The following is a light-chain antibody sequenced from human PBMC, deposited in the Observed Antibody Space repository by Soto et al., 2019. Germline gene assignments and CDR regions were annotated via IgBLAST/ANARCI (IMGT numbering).Light chain of an antibody. Sequence: QSVLTQPASVSGSPGQSITISCTGTSSDVGGYNLVSWYQQHPGKAPKLMIYEVSKRPSGVSNRFSGSKSGNTASLTISGLQAEDEADYYCCSYAGSPFYVFGTGTKVTVL. CDR1: SSDVGGYNL. CDR2: EVS. V-gene: IGLV2-23*02. CDR3: CSYAGSPFYV. J-gene: IGLJ1*01.